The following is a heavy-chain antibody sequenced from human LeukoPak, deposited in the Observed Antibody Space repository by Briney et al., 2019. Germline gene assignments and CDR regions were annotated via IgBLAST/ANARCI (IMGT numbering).Heavy chain of an antibody. CDR2: ISSSSTYI. CDR3: ARDLTPLVRSDF. Sequence: GGSLRLSCTASGFTFGDYAMSWVRQAPGKGLEWVSSISSSSTYIYYADSLKGRFTISRDNAENSLYLQMNSLRVEDAAVYYCARDLTPLVRSDFWGQGTLVTVSS. D-gene: IGHD3-10*01. V-gene: IGHV3-21*01. J-gene: IGHJ4*02. CDR1: GFTFGDYA.